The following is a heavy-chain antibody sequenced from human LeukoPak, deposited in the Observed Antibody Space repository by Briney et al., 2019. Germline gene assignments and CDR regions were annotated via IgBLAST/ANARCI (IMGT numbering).Heavy chain of an antibody. V-gene: IGHV3-30*03. CDR3: ARSWKLLQNFDS. D-gene: IGHD1-26*01. CDR1: GFTFSSYW. Sequence: GGSLGLSCAASGFTFSSYWMHWVRQAPGKGLEWVAVISYDGGDKFYADSVKGRFTISRDNSKNTLYLQMNNLRTEDTAVYFCARSWKLLQNFDSWGQGTLVTVSS. CDR2: ISYDGGDK. J-gene: IGHJ4*02.